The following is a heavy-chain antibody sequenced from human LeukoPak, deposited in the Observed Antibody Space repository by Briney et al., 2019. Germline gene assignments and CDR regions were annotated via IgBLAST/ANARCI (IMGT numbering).Heavy chain of an antibody. CDR3: ARDESYGDYNNWFDP. CDR2: IYYSGST. Sequence: SETLSLTCSVSGGSITSYYWNWIRQPPGKGLEWIGYIYYSGSTHYNPSLKSRVTMSVDTSKNQFSLKVSSVTAADTAIYYCARDESYGDYNNWFDPWGQGTLVTVSS. V-gene: IGHV4-59*01. J-gene: IGHJ5*02. D-gene: IGHD4-17*01. CDR1: GGSITSYY.